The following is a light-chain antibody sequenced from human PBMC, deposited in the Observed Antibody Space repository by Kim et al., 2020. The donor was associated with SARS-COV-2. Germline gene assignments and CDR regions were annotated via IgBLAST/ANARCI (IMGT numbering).Light chain of an antibody. CDR3: QAWDSSTVV. J-gene: IGLJ2*01. Sequence: GSPGQTASVTCSGDKLGDKYACWYQQKPGQSPVLVIYQDSKRPSGIPARFSGSNSGNTATLTISGTQAMDEADYYCQAWDSSTVVFGGGTQLTVL. CDR2: QDS. CDR1: KLGDKY. V-gene: IGLV3-1*01.